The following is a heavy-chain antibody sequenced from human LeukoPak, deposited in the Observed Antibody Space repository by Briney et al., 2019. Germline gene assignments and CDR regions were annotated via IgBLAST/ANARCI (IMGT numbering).Heavy chain of an antibody. Sequence: SVRVSCKASGGTFSSYAISWVRQAPGQGLEWMGGIIPLFGTANYAQKFQGRLTITTDESTSTAYMELSSLRSEDTAVYYCARGFHYDSSGYYYFYWGQGTLVAVSS. CDR1: GGTFSSYA. D-gene: IGHD3-22*01. CDR3: ARGFHYDSSGYYYFY. J-gene: IGHJ4*02. V-gene: IGHV1-69*05. CDR2: IIPLFGTA.